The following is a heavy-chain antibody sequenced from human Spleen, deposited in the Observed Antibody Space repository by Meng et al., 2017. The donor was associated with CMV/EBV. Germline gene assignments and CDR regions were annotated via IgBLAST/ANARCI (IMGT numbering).Heavy chain of an antibody. CDR2: VNPKSGNT. J-gene: IGHJ6*02. CDR3: ARGWGYCSSTSCSYYGMDV. D-gene: IGHD2-2*01. V-gene: IGHV1-8*01. Sequence: ASVKVSCKASGYTFTSYDINWVRQATGQGLEWMGLVNPKSGNTVYAQKFQGRVTMTRDTSISTAYMELRSLRSDDTAVYYCARGWGYCSSTSCSYYGMDVWGQGTTVTVSS. CDR1: GYTFTSYD.